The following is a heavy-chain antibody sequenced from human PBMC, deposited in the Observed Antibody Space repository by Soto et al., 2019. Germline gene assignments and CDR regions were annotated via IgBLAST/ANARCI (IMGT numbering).Heavy chain of an antibody. J-gene: IGHJ5*01. V-gene: IGHV4-34*01. D-gene: IGHD6-13*01. CDR3: ARAATAAGTDNWFDP. Sequence: PSETLSLTCAVYGGSFSGYYWSWIRQPPGKGLEWIGEINHSGSTNYNPSLKSRVTISVDTSKNQFSLKLSSVTAADTAVYYCARAATAAGTDNWFDPWGQRTLVTVS. CDR1: GGSFSGYY. CDR2: INHSGST.